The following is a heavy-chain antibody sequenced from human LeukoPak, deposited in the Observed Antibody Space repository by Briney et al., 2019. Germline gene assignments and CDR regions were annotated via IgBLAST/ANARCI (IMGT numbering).Heavy chain of an antibody. V-gene: IGHV5-51*01. J-gene: IGHJ5*02. Sequence: GESLKISCKGSGYSFTSYWIGWVRQMPGKGLEWMGIIYPGDSDTRYSPSFQGQVTISADKSISTAYLQWSSLKASDTAMYYCARGGSGSYYNANWFDPWGQGTLVTVSS. CDR1: GYSFTSYW. CDR3: ARGGSGSYYNANWFDP. D-gene: IGHD3-10*01. CDR2: IYPGDSDT.